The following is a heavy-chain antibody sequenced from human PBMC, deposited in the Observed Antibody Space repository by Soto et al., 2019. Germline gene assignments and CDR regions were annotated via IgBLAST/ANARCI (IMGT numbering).Heavy chain of an antibody. D-gene: IGHD3-3*01. V-gene: IGHV4-31*03. CDR3: ARAGVDFWSGSK. Sequence: PSETLSLTCTVSGGSISSGGYYWSWIRQHPGKGLEWIGYIYYSGSTYYNPSLKSRVTISVDTSKNQFSLKLSSVSAADTAVYYCARAGVDFWSGSKWGQGTLVTVSS. CDR2: IYYSGST. CDR1: GGSISSGGYY. J-gene: IGHJ4*02.